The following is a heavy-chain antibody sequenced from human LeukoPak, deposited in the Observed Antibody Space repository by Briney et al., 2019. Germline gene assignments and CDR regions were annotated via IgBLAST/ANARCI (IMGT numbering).Heavy chain of an antibody. J-gene: IGHJ4*02. CDR1: GYTFTSYG. CDR3: ATFIRSSWHSRYYFDY. CDR2: ISAYNGNT. V-gene: IGHV1-18*01. D-gene: IGHD6-13*01. Sequence: ASVKVSCKASGYTFTSYGISWVRQAPGQGLEWMGWISAYNGNTNYAQKFQGRVTMTEDTSTDTAYMELSSLRSEDTAVYYCATFIRSSWHSRYYFDYWGQGTLVTVSS.